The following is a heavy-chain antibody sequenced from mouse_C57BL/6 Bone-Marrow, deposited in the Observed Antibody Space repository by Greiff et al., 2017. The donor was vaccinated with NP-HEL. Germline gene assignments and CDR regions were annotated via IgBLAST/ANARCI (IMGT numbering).Heavy chain of an antibody. D-gene: IGHD4-1*01. CDR1: GYSITSGYY. V-gene: IGHV3-6*01. Sequence: EVQLQQSGPGLVKPSQSLSLTCSVTGYSITSGYYWNWIRQFLGNKLEWMGYISYDGSNNYNPSLKNRISITRDTSKNQFFLKLNSVTTEDTATYYCARDPGYAMDYWGQGTSVTVSS. J-gene: IGHJ4*01. CDR2: ISYDGSN. CDR3: ARDPGYAMDY.